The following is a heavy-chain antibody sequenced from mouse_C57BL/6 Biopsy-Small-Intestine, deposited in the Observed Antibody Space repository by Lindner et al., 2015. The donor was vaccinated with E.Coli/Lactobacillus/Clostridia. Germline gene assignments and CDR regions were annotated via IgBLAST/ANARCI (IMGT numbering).Heavy chain of an antibody. CDR2: INSGSSTI. V-gene: IGHV5-17*01. CDR1: GFTFSDYG. Sequence: VQLQESGGGLVKPGGSLKLSCAASGFTFSDYGMHWVRQAPEKGLEWVAYINSGSSTIYYADTVKGRFTISRDSAKNTLFLQMTSLRSEDTAMYYCVRNNNYWYFDVWGTGTTVTVSS. J-gene: IGHJ1*03. CDR3: VRNNNYWYFDV. D-gene: IGHD1-1*01.